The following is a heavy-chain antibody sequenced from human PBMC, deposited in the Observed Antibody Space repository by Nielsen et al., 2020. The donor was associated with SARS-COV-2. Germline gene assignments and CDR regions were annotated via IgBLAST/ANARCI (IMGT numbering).Heavy chain of an antibody. V-gene: IGHV3-15*01. CDR1: GFTFSNAS. J-gene: IGHJ4*02. Sequence: GGSLRLSCAASGFTFSNASMRCVRQAPGKGLEWVGRIKSKTDGGTTDYAAPAKGRFTISRDDSKNTLYLQMNSLNTEDTAVYYCVTDRRVVGADTDCWGQGTLVTVSS. CDR2: IKSKTDGGTT. D-gene: IGHD1-26*01. CDR3: VTDRRVVGADTDC.